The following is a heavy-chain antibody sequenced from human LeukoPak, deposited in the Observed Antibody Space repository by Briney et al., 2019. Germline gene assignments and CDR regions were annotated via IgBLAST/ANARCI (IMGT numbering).Heavy chain of an antibody. Sequence: SETLSLTCTVSGGSISSYYWSWIRQPPGQGLEWIGYIYYSGSTNYNPSLKSRVTISVDTSKNQFSLKLSSVTAADTAVYYCARDSDCSGGSCYSDWFDPWGRGTLVTVSS. V-gene: IGHV4-59*01. CDR2: IYYSGST. D-gene: IGHD2-15*01. CDR3: ARDSDCSGGSCYSDWFDP. J-gene: IGHJ5*02. CDR1: GGSISSYY.